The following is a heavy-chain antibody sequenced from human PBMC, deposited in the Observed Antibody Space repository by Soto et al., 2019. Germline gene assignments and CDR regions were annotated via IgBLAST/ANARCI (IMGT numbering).Heavy chain of an antibody. Sequence: EVQLLESGGGLVQPGGSLRLSCAASGFTFSNYAVTWVRQAPGKGLEWVSTISGSGGSTYYADSVKGRFTISRDNSKNPLFLQMSSVRAEDTAVYYCAKDQGGSWYEIDYWGQGTLVTVSS. CDR1: GFTFSNYA. D-gene: IGHD6-13*01. J-gene: IGHJ4*02. CDR2: ISGSGGST. V-gene: IGHV3-23*01. CDR3: AKDQGGSWYEIDY.